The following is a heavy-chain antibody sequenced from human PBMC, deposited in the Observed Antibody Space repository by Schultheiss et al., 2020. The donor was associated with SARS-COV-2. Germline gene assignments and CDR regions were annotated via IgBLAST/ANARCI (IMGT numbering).Heavy chain of an antibody. CDR3: ARDSTGTTSITNYYFDY. D-gene: IGHD1-7*01. Sequence: GGSLRLSCAASGFTFSSYAMSWVRQAPGKGLEWVSYISSSGSTIYYADSVKGRFTISRDNAKNSLYLQMNSLRAEDTAVYYCARDSTGTTSITNYYFDYWGQGTLVTVSS. V-gene: IGHV3-48*04. CDR1: GFTFSSYA. CDR2: ISSSGSTI. J-gene: IGHJ4*02.